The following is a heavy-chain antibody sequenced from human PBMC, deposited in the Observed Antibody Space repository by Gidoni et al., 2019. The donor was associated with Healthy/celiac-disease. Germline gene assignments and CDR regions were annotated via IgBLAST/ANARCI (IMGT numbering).Heavy chain of an antibody. D-gene: IGHD2-2*01. CDR1: GGHISSGGYY. Sequence: VKPSQTLSLTCTVSGGHISSGGYYWRWIRQHPGKGLEWSGYIYYSGRPYYNPSLKSRVTKSVDTSKNQFSLKLSAVTAADTAVYYCARAPYFVVVPAASGCFDYWGQGTLVTVSS. CDR3: ARAPYFVVVPAASGCFDY. CDR2: IYYSGRP. J-gene: IGHJ4*02. V-gene: IGHV4-31*03.